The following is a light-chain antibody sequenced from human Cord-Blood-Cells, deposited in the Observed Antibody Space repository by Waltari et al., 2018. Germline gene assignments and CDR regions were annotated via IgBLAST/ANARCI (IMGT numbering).Light chain of an antibody. V-gene: IGLV1-47*01. Sequence: QSVLTQPPSASVTPGQRVPIPCSGSSSHIGSNYVYCYQQLPGTAPKLLIYRNNQRPSGVPDRFSGSKSGTSASLAISGLRSEDEADYYCAAWDDSLSGLVFGGGTKLTVL. CDR3: AAWDDSLSGLV. CDR2: RNN. J-gene: IGLJ2*01. CDR1: SSHIGSNY.